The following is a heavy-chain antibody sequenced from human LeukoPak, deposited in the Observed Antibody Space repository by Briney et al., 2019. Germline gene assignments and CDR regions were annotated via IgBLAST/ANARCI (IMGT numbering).Heavy chain of an antibody. CDR1: GGTFNNYA. V-gene: IGHV1-69*13. Sequence: GASVKVSCKASGGTFNNYAIRRVRQAPGQGLEWMGGIIPILGTANYAQKFQGRVTITADESTSTAYMELSSLRSDDTAVYYCASGEQLVLFDYWGQGTLVTVSS. CDR3: ASGEQLVLFDY. J-gene: IGHJ4*02. D-gene: IGHD6-6*01. CDR2: IIPILGTA.